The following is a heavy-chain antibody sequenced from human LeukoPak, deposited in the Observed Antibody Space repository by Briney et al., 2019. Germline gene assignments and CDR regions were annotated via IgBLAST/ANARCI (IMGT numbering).Heavy chain of an antibody. CDR2: INHSGGT. Sequence: SETLSLTCAVYGGSFSGYYWSWVRQPPGKGLEWIGEINHSGGTNYNPSLKSRVTISVDTSKNQFSLKLSSVTAADTAVYYCARGRGRSGWYDYWGQGTLVTVSS. V-gene: IGHV4-34*01. CDR3: ARGRGRSGWYDY. CDR1: GGSFSGYY. D-gene: IGHD6-19*01. J-gene: IGHJ4*02.